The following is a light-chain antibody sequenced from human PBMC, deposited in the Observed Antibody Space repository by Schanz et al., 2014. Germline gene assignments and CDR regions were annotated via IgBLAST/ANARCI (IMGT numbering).Light chain of an antibody. Sequence: EIVLTQSPGTLSLSPGERATLSCRASQSVHRNYLAWHQQKPGQAPRLLIYGTSIRATGIPDRFSGSGSGTDFTLTISRLEPEDFAVYYCQQYGSSPITFGQGTRLEIK. J-gene: IGKJ5*01. CDR3: QQYGSSPIT. CDR1: QSVHRNY. CDR2: GTS. V-gene: IGKV3-20*01.